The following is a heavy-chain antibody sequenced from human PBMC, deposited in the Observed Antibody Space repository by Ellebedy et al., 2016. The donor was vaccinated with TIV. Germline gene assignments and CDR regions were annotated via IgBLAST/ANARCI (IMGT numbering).Heavy chain of an antibody. J-gene: IGHJ4*02. D-gene: IGHD7-27*01. CDR2: MAEYDGRT. CDR3: TKRAENWGFFDY. Sequence: GESLKISCAASGFTFSSYVMAWVRQVPGKGLEWVSAMAEYDGRTFYADSVRGRFTISRDNSANILFLHMHSLRAEDTAIYYCTKRAENWGFFDYWGQGARVTVSS. CDR1: GFTFSSYV. V-gene: IGHV3-23*01.